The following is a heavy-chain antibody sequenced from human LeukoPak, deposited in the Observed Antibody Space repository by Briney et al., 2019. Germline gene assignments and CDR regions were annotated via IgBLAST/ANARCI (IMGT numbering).Heavy chain of an antibody. V-gene: IGHV3-9*01. CDR1: GFTFDDYA. Sequence: PGRSLRLSCAASGFTFDDYAMHWVRQAPGQGLEWVSGISWNSGSIGYADSVKGRFTISRDNVKNSLYLQMNSLRAEDTALYYCAKDMSRYYYGSGSYSSGMDVWGQGTTVTVSS. D-gene: IGHD3-10*01. CDR3: AKDMSRYYYGSGSYSSGMDV. J-gene: IGHJ6*02. CDR2: ISWNSGSI.